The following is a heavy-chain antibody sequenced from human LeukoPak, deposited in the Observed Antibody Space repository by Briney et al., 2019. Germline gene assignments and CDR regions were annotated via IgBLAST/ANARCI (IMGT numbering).Heavy chain of an antibody. V-gene: IGHV4-59*12. CDR2: THYSGST. CDR3: ARVHSSSWYRFDY. D-gene: IGHD6-13*01. CDR1: GGSISSYY. J-gene: IGHJ4*02. Sequence: SETLSLTCTVSGGSISSYYWSWIRQPPGKGLEWIGYTHYSGSTKYNPSLKSRVTMSVDTSKNQFSLKLSSVTAADTAVYYCARVHSSSWYRFDYWGQGTLVTVSS.